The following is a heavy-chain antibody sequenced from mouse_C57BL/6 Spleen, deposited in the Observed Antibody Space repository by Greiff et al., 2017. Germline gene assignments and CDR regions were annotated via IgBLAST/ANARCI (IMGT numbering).Heavy chain of an antibody. CDR2: ISDGGSYT. V-gene: IGHV5-4*01. CDR1: GFTFSSYA. J-gene: IGHJ2*01. Sequence: EVKLQESGGGLVKPGGSLKLSCAASGFTFSSYAMSWVRQTPEKRLEWVATISDGGSYTYYPDNVKGRFTISRDNAKNNLYLQMSHLKSEDTAMYYCAREGEGYYFDYWGQGTTLTVSS. CDR3: AREGEGYYFDY.